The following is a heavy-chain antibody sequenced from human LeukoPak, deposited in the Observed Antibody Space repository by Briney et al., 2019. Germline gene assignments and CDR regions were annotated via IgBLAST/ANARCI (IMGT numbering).Heavy chain of an antibody. D-gene: IGHD6-19*01. CDR1: GFTFSDYY. V-gene: IGHV3-11*04. CDR2: ISSSGSTI. Sequence: KPGGSLRLSCAASGFTFSDYYMSWIRQAPGKGLEWVSYISSSGSTIYYADSVKGRFTISRDNSKNTLYLQMDSLRAEDTGVYYCAKETSPSIGVAGTGNWFDPWGQGTLVTVSS. CDR3: AKETSPSIGVAGTGNWFDP. J-gene: IGHJ5*02.